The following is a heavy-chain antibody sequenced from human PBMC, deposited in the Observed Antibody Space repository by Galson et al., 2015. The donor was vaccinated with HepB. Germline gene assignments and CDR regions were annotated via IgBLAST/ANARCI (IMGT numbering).Heavy chain of an antibody. D-gene: IGHD4-23*01. CDR3: ARDQTKNGGNSIWRYYYYGMDV. CDR1: GFTFSSYE. J-gene: IGHJ6*02. Sequence: SLRLSCAASGFTFSSYEMNWVRQAPGKGLEWVSYISSSGSTIYYADSVKGRFTISRDNAKNSLYLQMNSLRAEDTAVYYCARDQTKNGGNSIWRYYYYGMDVWGQGTTVTVSS. V-gene: IGHV3-48*03. CDR2: ISSSGSTI.